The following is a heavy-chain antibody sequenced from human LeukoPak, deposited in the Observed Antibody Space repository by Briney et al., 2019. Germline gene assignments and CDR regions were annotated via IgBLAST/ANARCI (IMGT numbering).Heavy chain of an antibody. J-gene: IGHJ3*02. Sequence: ASVKVSCKASGGTFSSYAISWVRQAPGQGLEWMGGIIPIFGTANYAQKFQGRVTITTDESTSTAYMELSSLRSEDTAVYYCARGYSGSYDVGIKAFDIWGQGTMVTVSS. D-gene: IGHD1-26*01. CDR2: IIPIFGTA. V-gene: IGHV1-69*05. CDR1: GGTFSSYA. CDR3: ARGYSGSYDVGIKAFDI.